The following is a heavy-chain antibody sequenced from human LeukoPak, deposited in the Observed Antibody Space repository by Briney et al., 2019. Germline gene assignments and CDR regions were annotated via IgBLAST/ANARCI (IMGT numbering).Heavy chain of an antibody. D-gene: IGHD6-13*01. CDR1: GFTFNSYA. Sequence: GGSLRLSCAASGFTFNSYAMHWVRQAPGKGLEWVAVISFDGSNKYYADSVKGRFTISRDNSKSTLYVQMSSLRTEDTAVYYCARAYGSSSVDHWGQGTLVTVSS. CDR3: ARAYGSSSVDH. J-gene: IGHJ4*02. V-gene: IGHV3-30*04. CDR2: ISFDGSNK.